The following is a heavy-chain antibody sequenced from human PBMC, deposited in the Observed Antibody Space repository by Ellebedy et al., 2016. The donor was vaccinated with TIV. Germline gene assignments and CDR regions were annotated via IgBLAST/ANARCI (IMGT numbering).Heavy chain of an antibody. CDR1: GFTFRNYW. D-gene: IGHD4-11*01. J-gene: IGHJ2*01. CDR3: ARSSSNYWYFDV. Sequence: GESLKISCTASGFTFRNYWMTCVRPGPGKGLEWVATPKQDDTQRYYAGSVGGRFVISRDNVKNSVYLRINDPRDEDTAVYFCARSSSNYWYFDVWGRGTLVTVSS. V-gene: IGHV3-7*03. CDR2: PKQDDTQR.